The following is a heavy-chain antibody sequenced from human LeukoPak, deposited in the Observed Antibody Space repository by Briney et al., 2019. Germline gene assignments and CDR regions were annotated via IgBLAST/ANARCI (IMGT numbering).Heavy chain of an antibody. CDR1: GFTFSSYW. D-gene: IGHD6-13*01. CDR3: ATTIAAAPRG. J-gene: IGHJ4*02. CDR2: ISTDGSST. Sequence: PGGSLRLSCAASGFTFSSYWMHWVRQAPGKGLVWVSRISTDGSSTSYADSVKGRFTISRDNAKNTLYLLMSSLRAEDTAVYYCATTIAAAPRGWGQGTLVTVSS. V-gene: IGHV3-74*01.